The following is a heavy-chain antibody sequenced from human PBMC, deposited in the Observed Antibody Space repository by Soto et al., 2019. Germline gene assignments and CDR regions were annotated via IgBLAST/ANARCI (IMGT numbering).Heavy chain of an antibody. CDR1: GGSISSSSYY. CDR3: AREPSWSGYFEF. V-gene: IGHV4-39*07. CDR2: IYYNGST. Sequence: SETLSLTCTVSGGSISSSSYYWGWIRQPPGKGLEWVGFIYYNGSTQYNPSLKSRVAMSVDTSKNQFSLKLNSVTAADTAVYYCAREPSWSGYFEFWGQGALVTVSS. J-gene: IGHJ4*02. D-gene: IGHD3-3*01.